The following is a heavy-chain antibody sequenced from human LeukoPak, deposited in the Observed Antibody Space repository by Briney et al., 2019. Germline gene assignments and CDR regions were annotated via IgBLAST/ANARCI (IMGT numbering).Heavy chain of an antibody. V-gene: IGHV4-4*07. CDR3: ARDSGSYSRIFDY. J-gene: IGHJ4*02. CDR2: IYTSGST. D-gene: IGHD1-26*01. CDR1: GGSISTYY. Sequence: PLETLSLTCTVSGGSISTYYWNWIRQPAGKALEWIGRIYTSGSTSYNPSLKSRVTMSLDTSKNQFSLKLSSVTAADTAVYYCARDSGSYSRIFDYWGQGTLVTVSS.